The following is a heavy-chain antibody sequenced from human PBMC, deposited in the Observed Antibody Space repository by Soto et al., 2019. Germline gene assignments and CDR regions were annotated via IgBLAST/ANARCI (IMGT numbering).Heavy chain of an antibody. J-gene: IGHJ3*02. Sequence: GGSLRLSCAASGFTFSSYGMHWVRQAPGKGLEWVAVIWYDGSNKYYADSVKGRFTISRDNSKNTLYLQMNSLRAEDTAVYYCAACQTGPHDAFDIWGQGTMVTVSS. D-gene: IGHD1-1*01. CDR3: AACQTGPHDAFDI. CDR2: IWYDGSNK. CDR1: GFTFSSYG. V-gene: IGHV3-33*08.